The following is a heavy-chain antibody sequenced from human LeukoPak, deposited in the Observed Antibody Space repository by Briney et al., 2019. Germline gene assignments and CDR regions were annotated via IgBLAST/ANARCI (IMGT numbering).Heavy chain of an antibody. V-gene: IGHV4-59*12. CDR1: GGSISSYY. J-gene: IGHJ4*02. Sequence: SETLSLTCTVSGGSISSYYWSWIRQPPGKGLEWIGYISYSGSPNYNPSLKSRVTISVETSKNQFSLKLSSVTAADTAVYYCASGGYYDSSGYLYYFDYWGQGTLVTVSS. D-gene: IGHD3-22*01. CDR2: ISYSGSP. CDR3: ASGGYYDSSGYLYYFDY.